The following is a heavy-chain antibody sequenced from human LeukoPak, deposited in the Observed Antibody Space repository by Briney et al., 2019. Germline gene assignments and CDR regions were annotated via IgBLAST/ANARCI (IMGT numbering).Heavy chain of an antibody. Sequence: PSETLSLTCAVYGGSFSGYYWNWLRQPPGQGLEWIGEINHRESTNYNPSLKSRVTISVDTSKNQFSLKLNSVTAADTAVYYCARGLISSSWRNNWFDPWGQGTLVTVSS. V-gene: IGHV4-34*01. CDR1: GGSFSGYY. CDR2: INHREST. D-gene: IGHD6-13*01. CDR3: ARGLISSSWRNNWFDP. J-gene: IGHJ5*02.